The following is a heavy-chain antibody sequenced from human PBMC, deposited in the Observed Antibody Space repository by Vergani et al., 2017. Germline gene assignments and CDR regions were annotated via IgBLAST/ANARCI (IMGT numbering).Heavy chain of an antibody. Sequence: EVQLVESGGGLVKPGGSLRLSCAASGFTFSSNYMSWVRQAPGKGLEWVSVIYSGGSTYYADSVKGRFTISRDNSKNTLYLQMNSLRAEDTAVYYCARAVDFWSGIYFDYWGQGTLVTVSS. CDR1: GFTFSSNY. CDR2: IYSGGST. J-gene: IGHJ4*02. V-gene: IGHV3-66*01. CDR3: ARAVDFWSGIYFDY. D-gene: IGHD3-3*01.